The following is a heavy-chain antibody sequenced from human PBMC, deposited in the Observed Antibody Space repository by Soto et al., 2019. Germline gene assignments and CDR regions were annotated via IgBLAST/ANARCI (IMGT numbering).Heavy chain of an antibody. J-gene: IGHJ4*02. CDR3: ARGEAAAGYDY. CDR2: IYHSGST. D-gene: IGHD6-13*01. Sequence: QLQLQESGLGLVKPSQTLSLTCAVSGGSISSGGYSWSWIRQPPGKGLEWIGYIYHSGSTYYNPSLKSRVTISVDRSKNQFSLKLSSVTAADTAVYYCARGEAAAGYDYWGQGTLVTVSS. V-gene: IGHV4-30-2*01. CDR1: GGSISSGGYS.